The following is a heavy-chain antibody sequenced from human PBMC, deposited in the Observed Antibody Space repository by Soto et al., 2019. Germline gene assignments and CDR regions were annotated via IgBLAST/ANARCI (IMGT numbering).Heavy chain of an antibody. V-gene: IGHV1-8*01. Sequence: QVQLVQSGAEVKKPGASVKVSCQASGYTFSNYDIIWVRQATGQGLEWMGWLYPYVGNGYRTKKFQGRVSMTRDTSRGTACMDLSNLRSEGTAVYYCTRVAGRPWSFELWGSGTLVSVSS. J-gene: IGHJ2*01. D-gene: IGHD6-6*01. CDR2: LYPYVGNG. CDR1: GYTFSNYD. CDR3: TRVAGRPWSFEL.